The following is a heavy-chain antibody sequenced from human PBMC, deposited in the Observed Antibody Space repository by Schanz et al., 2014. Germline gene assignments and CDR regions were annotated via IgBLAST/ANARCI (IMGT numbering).Heavy chain of an antibody. CDR3: ARARYTGYDCSGY. CDR1: GYSFTEYF. V-gene: IGHV1-2*02. CDR2: INPNSGET. Sequence: QVQLVQSGPAVKKPGASMKVSCLASGYSFTEYFLHWVRQAPGQGLEWMGWINPNSGETNYEQKFKGRVTLTSDTSIRKAFMELSGLTYDETAKYFCARARYTGYDCSGYWGQGTLLIVSS. J-gene: IGHJ4*02. D-gene: IGHD5-12*01.